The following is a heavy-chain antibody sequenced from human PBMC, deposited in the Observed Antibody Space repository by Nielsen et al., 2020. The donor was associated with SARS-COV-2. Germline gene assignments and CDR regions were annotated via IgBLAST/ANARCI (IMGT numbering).Heavy chain of an antibody. Sequence: GESLKISCAASGFTFSSCAMSWVRQAPGKGLEWVSAISGSGGSTYYADSVKGRFTISRDNSKNTLYLQMNSLRAEDTAVYYCVDGEYGDYVWGQGTLGTVSS. CDR1: GFTFSSCA. D-gene: IGHD4-17*01. CDR2: ISGSGGST. J-gene: IGHJ4*02. CDR3: VDGEYGDYV. V-gene: IGHV3-23*01.